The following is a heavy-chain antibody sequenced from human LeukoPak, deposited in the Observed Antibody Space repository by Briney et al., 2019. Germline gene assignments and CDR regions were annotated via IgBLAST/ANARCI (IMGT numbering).Heavy chain of an antibody. CDR2: ISRSGGTI. D-gene: IGHD3-16*01. CDR1: GFTFSSYS. J-gene: IGHJ3*02. Sequence: VGSLRLSCAASGFTFSSYSMNWVRQAPGKGLEWVSYISRSGGTIYYADSVKGRFTISRDNAKNSLYLQMNSLRAADTAVYYCARDYGRGLGENAFDIWGQGTVVTVSS. V-gene: IGHV3-48*04. CDR3: ARDYGRGLGENAFDI.